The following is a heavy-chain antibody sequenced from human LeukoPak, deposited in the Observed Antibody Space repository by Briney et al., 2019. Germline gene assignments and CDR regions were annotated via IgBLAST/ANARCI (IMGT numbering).Heavy chain of an antibody. V-gene: IGHV3-30*04. CDR2: ISYDGGNK. J-gene: IGHJ4*02. CDR3: ARVRTTMTTVEYYFDY. CDR1: GFTFSRSA. D-gene: IGHD4-11*01. Sequence: GGSLRLSCAASGFTFSRSAMHWVRQAPGKGLEWVAIISYDGGNKYYTDSVKGRFTISRDNAKNSLYLQMNSLRAEDTAVYYCARVRTTMTTVEYYFDYWGQGTLVTVSS.